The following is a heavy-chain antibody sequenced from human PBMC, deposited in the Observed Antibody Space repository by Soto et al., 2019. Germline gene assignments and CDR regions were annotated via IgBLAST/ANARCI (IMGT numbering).Heavy chain of an antibody. Sequence: KSSETLSLTCTVSGGSVSSGSYYWSWIRQPPGKGLEWIGYIYYSGSTNYNPSLKSRVTISVDTSKNQFSLKLSSVTAADTAVYYCARERAISYYDFWSGYYGDYYYYYGMDVWGQGTTVTVSS. CDR2: IYYSGST. D-gene: IGHD3-3*01. CDR3: ARERAISYYDFWSGYYGDYYYYYGMDV. CDR1: GGSVSSGSYY. V-gene: IGHV4-61*01. J-gene: IGHJ6*02.